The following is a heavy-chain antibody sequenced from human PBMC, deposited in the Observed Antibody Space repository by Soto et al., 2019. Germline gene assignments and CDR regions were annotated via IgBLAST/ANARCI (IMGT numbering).Heavy chain of an antibody. J-gene: IGHJ4*02. D-gene: IGHD1-26*01. Sequence: EVQLVESGGGLVKPGGSLRLCCAASGFTFSSYSMNWVRQAPGKGLEWVSSISSSSSYMYYADSVKGRFTISRENAKNSLYLQMNSLRAEDTAVYYCARDVPTDPGSAYWGQGTLVTVSS. CDR2: ISSSSSYM. CDR3: ARDVPTDPGSAY. V-gene: IGHV3-21*01. CDR1: GFTFSSYS.